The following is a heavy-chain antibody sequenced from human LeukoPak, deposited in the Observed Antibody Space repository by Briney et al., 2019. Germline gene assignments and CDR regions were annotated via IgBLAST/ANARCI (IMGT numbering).Heavy chain of an antibody. J-gene: IGHJ4*02. CDR3: ARVLSISSTSCYSY. CDR2: LNGNSNYI. Sequence: GGSLRLSCAASGFTFSRYSMNWVRQAPGKGLEWVSSLNGNSNYIYYSDSLKGRFTISRDNAKNSLYLQMNSLRAEDTAVYYCARVLSISSTSCYSYWGQGTLVTVSS. D-gene: IGHD2-2*01. V-gene: IGHV3-21*01. CDR1: GFTFSRYS.